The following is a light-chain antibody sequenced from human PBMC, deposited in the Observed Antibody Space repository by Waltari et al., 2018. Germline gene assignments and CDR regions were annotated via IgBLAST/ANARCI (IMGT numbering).Light chain of an antibody. CDR3: QEHDNVPRA. CDR1: KDISKY. CDR2: DAS. J-gene: IGKJ4*01. V-gene: IGKV1-33*01. Sequence: LQMTHSPFSLSASVGVRLSITCQASKDISKYLNWYQQKPGQAPKVLIYDASNLKTGVPCRFSGSGSGTDFTLSISNLQPEDIATYYCQEHDNVPRAFGGGTKVEIK.